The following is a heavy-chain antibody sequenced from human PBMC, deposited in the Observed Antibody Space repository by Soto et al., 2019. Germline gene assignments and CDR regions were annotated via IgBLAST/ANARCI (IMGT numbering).Heavy chain of an antibody. J-gene: IGHJ6*02. V-gene: IGHV3-33*01. CDR3: ARDGCSSTSCPPSGGMDV. CDR1: GFTFSSYG. Sequence: QVQLVESGGGVVQPGRSLRLSCAASGFTFSSYGMHWVRQAPGKGLEWVAVIWYDGSNKYYADSVKGRFTISRDNSKNTLYLQMNSLRAEDTAVYYCARDGCSSTSCPPSGGMDVWGQGTTVTVSS. CDR2: IWYDGSNK. D-gene: IGHD2-2*01.